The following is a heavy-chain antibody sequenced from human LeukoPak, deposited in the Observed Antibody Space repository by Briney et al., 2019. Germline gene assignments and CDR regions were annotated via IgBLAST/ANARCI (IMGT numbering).Heavy chain of an antibody. Sequence: PSETLSLTCAVYGGSFSGYYWSWIRQPPGKGLEWIGEINHSGSTNYNPSLKSRVTISVGTSKNQFSLKLSSVTAADTAVYYCARANYYDSSGYSRGAFDIWGQGTMVSVSS. V-gene: IGHV4-34*01. CDR2: INHSGST. J-gene: IGHJ3*02. CDR1: GGSFSGYY. CDR3: ARANYYDSSGYSRGAFDI. D-gene: IGHD3-22*01.